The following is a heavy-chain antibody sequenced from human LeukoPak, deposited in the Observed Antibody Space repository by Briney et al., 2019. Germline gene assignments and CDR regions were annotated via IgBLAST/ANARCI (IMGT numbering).Heavy chain of an antibody. CDR2: IYYKGST. D-gene: IGHD5-18*01. Sequence: SETLSLTCTVSGASMSSYYWGWVRQSPRKGLEWIGYIYYKGSTNYNPSLLNRVTISIDTSKNQISLKLSSVTAAGTAVYYCARQAPLAYNFGYIKGFDFWGQGTLVTVSS. CDR1: GASMSSYY. V-gene: IGHV4-59*08. CDR3: ARQAPLAYNFGYIKGFDF. J-gene: IGHJ4*02.